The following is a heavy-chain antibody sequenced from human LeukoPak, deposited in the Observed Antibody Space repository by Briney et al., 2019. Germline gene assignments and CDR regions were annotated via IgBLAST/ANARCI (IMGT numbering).Heavy chain of an antibody. D-gene: IGHD2/OR15-2a*01. CDR3: ARDPSAFGGYFL. Sequence: TLSLTCTVSGGSISRSRYYGSWIRQHPGEGLGWLGYLYYSGTTNHSPALKGRVTISVDTSKNQCSLKLSSVTAADTAVYYCARDPSAFGGYFLWGQGTLVTVSS. CDR2: LYYSGTT. CDR1: GGSISRSRYY. V-gene: IGHV4-31*03. J-gene: IGHJ4*02.